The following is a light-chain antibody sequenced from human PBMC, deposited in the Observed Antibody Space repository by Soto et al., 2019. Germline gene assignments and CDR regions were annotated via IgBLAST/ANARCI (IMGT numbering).Light chain of an antibody. CDR1: QSVSSY. CDR3: QQRSNWPLT. J-gene: IGKJ4*01. V-gene: IGKV3-11*01. CDR2: DAS. Sequence: EIVLTQSPATLSLSPGERATLACRASQSVSSYLAWYQQKPGQAPRLLIYDASNRATGIPARFSGSASGTDFPLTISSLEPADFAVYYCQQRSNWPLTFGGGTKVEIK.